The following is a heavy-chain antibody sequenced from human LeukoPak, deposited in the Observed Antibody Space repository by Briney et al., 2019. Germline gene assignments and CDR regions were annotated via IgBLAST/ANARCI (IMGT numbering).Heavy chain of an antibody. CDR1: GFTFSSYA. V-gene: IGHV3-23*01. D-gene: IGHD1-26*01. CDR3: AKTPADLGASREGYFDY. CDR2: ISGSGGST. Sequence: PGGSLRLSCAASGFTFSSYAMSWVRQAPGKGLEWVSAISGSGGSTYYADSVKGRFTISRDNSKNTLYLQMNGLRAEDTAVYYCAKTPADLGASREGYFDYWGQGTLVTVSS. J-gene: IGHJ4*02.